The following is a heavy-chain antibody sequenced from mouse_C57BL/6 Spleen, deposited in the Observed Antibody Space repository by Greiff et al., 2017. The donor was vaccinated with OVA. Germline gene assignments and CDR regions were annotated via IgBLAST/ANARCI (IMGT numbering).Heavy chain of an antibody. CDR1: GFSFTSYG. Sequence: VQLVESGPGLVQPSQSLSITCTASGFSFTSYGVHWVRQSPGKGLEWLGVIWSGGSTDYNAAFISRLSISKDKSKSQVFFKMNSLQADDTAIYYCARNGILVHFDYWGQGTTLTVSS. CDR3: ARNGILVHFDY. J-gene: IGHJ2*01. V-gene: IGHV2-2*01. D-gene: IGHD4-1*01. CDR2: IWSGGST.